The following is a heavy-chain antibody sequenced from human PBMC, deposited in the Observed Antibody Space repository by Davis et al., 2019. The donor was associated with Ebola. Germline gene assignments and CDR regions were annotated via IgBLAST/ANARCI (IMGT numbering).Heavy chain of an antibody. Sequence: PGGSLRLSCVASGFTFSNYGMHWVRQVPGKGLVCVSRISSDARSTTHADSVKGRFTISRDNAKNTLYLQMNSLRDEDTAVYYCARGGIRTTGEAYWGQGTLVTVSS. CDR3: ARGGIRTTGEAY. CDR2: ISSDARST. J-gene: IGHJ4*02. CDR1: GFTFSNYG. D-gene: IGHD4-17*01. V-gene: IGHV3-74*01.